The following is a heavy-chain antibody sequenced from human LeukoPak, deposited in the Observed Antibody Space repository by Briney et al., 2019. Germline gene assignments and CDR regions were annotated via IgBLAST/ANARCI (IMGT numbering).Heavy chain of an antibody. CDR1: GGSISSYY. V-gene: IGHV4-59*01. D-gene: IGHD3-22*01. J-gene: IGHJ3*02. CDR2: IYYSGST. Sequence: KPSETLSLTCTVSGGSISSYYWSWIRQPPGKGLEWIGYIYYSGSTNYNPSLKSRVTISVDTSKNQFSLKLSSVTAADTAMYYCARERYDSSGYYSDAFDIWGQGTMVTVSS. CDR3: ARERYDSSGYYSDAFDI.